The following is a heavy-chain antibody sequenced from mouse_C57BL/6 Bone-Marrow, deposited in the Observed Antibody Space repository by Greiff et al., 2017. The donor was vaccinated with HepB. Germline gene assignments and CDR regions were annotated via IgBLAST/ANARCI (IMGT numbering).Heavy chain of an antibody. CDR1: GFSLTSYG. CDR3: ARRRGSSFAY. CDR2: IWSGGST. J-gene: IGHJ3*01. V-gene: IGHV2-2*01. Sequence: VQLQQSGPGLVQPSQSLSITCTVSGFSLTSYGVHWVRQSPGKGLEWLGVIWSGGSTDYNAAFISRLSISKDNSKSQVFFKMNSLQADDTAIYYCARRRGSSFAYWGQGTLVTVSA.